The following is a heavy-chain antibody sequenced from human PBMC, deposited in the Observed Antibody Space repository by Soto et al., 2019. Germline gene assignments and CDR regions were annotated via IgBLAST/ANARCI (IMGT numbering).Heavy chain of an antibody. CDR1: GGTFSSYA. D-gene: IGHD6-19*01. V-gene: IGHV1-69*13. CDR3: VRVSELAVAGTNYYVMAF. CDR2: IIPIFGTA. J-gene: IGHJ6*02. Sequence: GASVKVSCKASGGTFSSYAISWVRQAPGQGLEWMGGIIPIFGTANYAQKFQGRVTITADESTSTAYMELSSLSSEDTAVYYCVRVSELAVAGTNYYVMAFWGQGTTVPVS.